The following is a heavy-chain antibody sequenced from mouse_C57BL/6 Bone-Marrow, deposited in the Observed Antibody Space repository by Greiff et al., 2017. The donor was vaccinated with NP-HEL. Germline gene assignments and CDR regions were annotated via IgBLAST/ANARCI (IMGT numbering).Heavy chain of an antibody. CDR2: ISSGGSYT. D-gene: IGHD4-1*01. V-gene: IGHV5-6*02. J-gene: IGHJ3*01. CDR3: ARLGRAY. Sequence: EVKLEESGGDLVKPGGSLKLSCAASGFTFSSYGMSWVRQTPDKRLEWVATISSGGSYTYYPASVKGRFTISRDNAKNTLYLQMSSLKSENTAMYYCARLGRAYWGQGTLVTVSA. CDR1: GFTFSSYG.